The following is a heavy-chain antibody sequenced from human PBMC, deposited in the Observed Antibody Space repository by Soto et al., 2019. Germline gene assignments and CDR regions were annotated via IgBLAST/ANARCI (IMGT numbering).Heavy chain of an antibody. Sequence: SETLSLTCTVSGGSISSYYWSWIRQPPGKGLEWIGYIYYSGSTNYNPSLKSRVTISVDTSKNQFSLKLSSVTAADTAVYYCARHFGYCSGGSCRRSLYYFDYWGQGTLVTVSS. CDR2: IYYSGST. CDR3: ARHFGYCSGGSCRRSLYYFDY. V-gene: IGHV4-59*08. J-gene: IGHJ4*02. D-gene: IGHD2-15*01. CDR1: GGSISSYY.